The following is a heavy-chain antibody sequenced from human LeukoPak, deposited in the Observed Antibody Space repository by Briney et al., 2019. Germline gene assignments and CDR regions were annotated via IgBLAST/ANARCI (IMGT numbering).Heavy chain of an antibody. Sequence: PGGSLRLSCAASGFTFSSYSVNWVRQAPGKGLEWVSSISSSRSYIYYADSVKGRFTISRDSAKNSLYLQMNSLRAEDTAVYYCARGYSYGYVDYWGQGTLVTVSS. J-gene: IGHJ4*02. CDR2: ISSSRSYI. V-gene: IGHV3-21*01. CDR1: GFTFSSYS. CDR3: ARGYSYGYVDY. D-gene: IGHD5-18*01.